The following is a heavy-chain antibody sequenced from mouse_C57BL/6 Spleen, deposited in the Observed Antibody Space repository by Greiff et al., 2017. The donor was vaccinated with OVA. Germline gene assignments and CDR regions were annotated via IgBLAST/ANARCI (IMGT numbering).Heavy chain of an antibody. D-gene: IGHD1-1*01. CDR1: GFTFSDYG. V-gene: IGHV5-17*01. J-gene: IGHJ4*01. CDR2: ISSGSSTI. CDR3: AIYYGSSSYAMDY. Sequence: EVHLVESGGGLVKPGGSLKLSCAASGFTFSDYGMHWVRQAPEKGLEWVAYISSGSSTIYYADTVKGRFTISRDNAKNTLFLQMTSLRSEDTAMYYCAIYYGSSSYAMDYWGQGTSVTVSS.